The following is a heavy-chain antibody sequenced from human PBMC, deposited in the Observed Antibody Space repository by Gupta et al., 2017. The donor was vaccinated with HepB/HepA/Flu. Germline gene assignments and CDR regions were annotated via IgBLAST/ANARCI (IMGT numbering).Heavy chain of an antibody. Sequence: VQLLESGGGLVQPGGSLRLSCAVSGFTFSSYAMSWVRQAPGKGLEWVSGIRGSGGRTYYVESVKGLGTISRDNSKNTLYRQMKSRRAEETAVYYGAKWSVDDVWSVIVAYWIDPWGQGTLVTVSS. J-gene: IGHJ5*02. CDR2: IRGSGGRT. CDR1: GFTFSSYA. V-gene: IGHV3-23*01. D-gene: IGHD3-3*01. CDR3: AKWSVDDVWSVIVAYWIDP.